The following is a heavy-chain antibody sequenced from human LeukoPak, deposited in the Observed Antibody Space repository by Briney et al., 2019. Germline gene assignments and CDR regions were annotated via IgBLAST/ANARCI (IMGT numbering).Heavy chain of an antibody. CDR2: IYYSGST. D-gene: IGHD4-17*01. CDR1: GGSISSSSYY. Sequence: PSETLSLTCTVSGGSISSSSYYWGWIRQPPGKGLEWIGSIYYSGSTYYNPSLKSRVTISVDTSKNQFSLKLSSVTAADTAVYYCARLQGGRGVGGTQYTVRKDYFDYWGQGTLVTVSS. J-gene: IGHJ4*02. V-gene: IGHV4-39*07. CDR3: ARLQGGRGVGGTQYTVRKDYFDY.